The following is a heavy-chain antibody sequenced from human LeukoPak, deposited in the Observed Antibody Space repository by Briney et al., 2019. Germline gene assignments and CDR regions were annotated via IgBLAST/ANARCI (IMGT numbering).Heavy chain of an antibody. CDR2: INHSGST. D-gene: IGHD6-19*01. CDR3: ARTPPQWRRFDY. Sequence: SETLSLTCAVYGGSFSGYYWSWIRQPPGKGLQWIGEINHSGSTNYNPSLESRVTISVDTSKNQFSLRLSPVTAAGTAVYYCARTPPQWRRFDYWGQGTLVTVSS. J-gene: IGHJ4*02. V-gene: IGHV4-34*01. CDR1: GGSFSGYY.